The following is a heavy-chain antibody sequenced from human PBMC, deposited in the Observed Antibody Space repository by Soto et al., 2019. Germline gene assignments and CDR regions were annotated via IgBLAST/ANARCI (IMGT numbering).Heavy chain of an antibody. V-gene: IGHV4-39*01. J-gene: IGHJ6*02. CDR2: IYYSGST. D-gene: IGHD2-21*01. CDR3: ARAIADAGYYYYYSCMDG. Sequence: KTSETLSLTCTVSGGSISSSSYYWGWIRQPPGKGLEWIGSIYYSGSTYYNPSLKSRVTISVDTSKNQFSLKLSSVTAADTAVYYCARAIADAGYYYYYSCMDGLDRGTTVTVSS. CDR1: GGSISSSSYY.